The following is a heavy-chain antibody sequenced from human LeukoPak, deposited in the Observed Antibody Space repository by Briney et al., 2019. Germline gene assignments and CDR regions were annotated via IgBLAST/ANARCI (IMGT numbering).Heavy chain of an antibody. V-gene: IGHV4-59*01. Sequence: SETLSLTCTVSGGSIRSYYWSWIRQPPGKGLEWIGYIYYSGSTNYNPSLKSRVTGSIDTSKNQFSPKLSSVTAADTAVYYCARGGSYDSSGFYFAEYFQHWGQGILVTVSS. CDR3: ARGGSYDSSGFYFAEYFQH. J-gene: IGHJ1*01. CDR1: GGSIRSYY. D-gene: IGHD3-22*01. CDR2: IYYSGST.